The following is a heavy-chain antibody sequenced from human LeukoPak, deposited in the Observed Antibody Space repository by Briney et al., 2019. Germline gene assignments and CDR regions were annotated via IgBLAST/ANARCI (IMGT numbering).Heavy chain of an antibody. V-gene: IGHV3-21*01. CDR1: GFTFSSYS. Sequence: GGSLRLSCAASGFTFSSYSMNWVRQAPGKGLEWVSSISSSSSYIYYADSVKGRFTISRNNAKNSLYLQMNCLRAEDTAVYYCARGWQLGAFDIWGQGTMVTVSS. CDR3: ARGWQLGAFDI. D-gene: IGHD6-6*01. CDR2: ISSSSSYI. J-gene: IGHJ3*02.